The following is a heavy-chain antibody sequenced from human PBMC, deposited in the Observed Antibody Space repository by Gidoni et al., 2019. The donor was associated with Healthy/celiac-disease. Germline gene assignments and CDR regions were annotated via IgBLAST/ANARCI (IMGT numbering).Heavy chain of an antibody. CDR2: INHSGST. V-gene: IGHV4-34*01. CDR3: ARAEGAYDYVWGSYRLYYFDY. D-gene: IGHD3-16*02. J-gene: IGHJ4*02. CDR1: GGSFSGYY. Sequence: QVQLQQWGAGLLKPSETLSLTCAVYGGSFSGYYWSWIRQPPGKGLEWIGEINHSGSTNYNPSLKSRVTISVDTSKNQFSLKLSSVTAADTALYYCARAEGAYDYVWGSYRLYYFDYWGQGTLVTVSS.